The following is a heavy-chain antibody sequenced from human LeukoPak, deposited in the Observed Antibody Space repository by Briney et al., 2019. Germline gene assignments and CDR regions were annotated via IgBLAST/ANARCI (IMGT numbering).Heavy chain of an antibody. J-gene: IGHJ3*02. CDR3: ARVIAVAGAFNAFDI. D-gene: IGHD6-19*01. CDR1: GGSISSYY. Sequence: SXTLSLTCTVSGGSISSYYWSWVRQPPGKGLEWIGYIYYSGSTNYNPSLKSRVPISVDTSKNQFSLKLKSVTAADTAVYYCARVIAVAGAFNAFDIWGQGTVVTVSS. V-gene: IGHV4-59*01. CDR2: IYYSGST.